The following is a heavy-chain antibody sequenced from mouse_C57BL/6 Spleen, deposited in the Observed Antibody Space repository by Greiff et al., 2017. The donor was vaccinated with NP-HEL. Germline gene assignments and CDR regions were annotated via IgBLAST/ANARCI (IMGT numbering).Heavy chain of an antibody. J-gene: IGHJ1*03. D-gene: IGHD2-4*01. CDR1: GYAFSSYW. Sequence: QVQLKQSGAELVKPGASVKISCKASGYAFSSYWMNWVKQRPGKGLEWIGQIYPGDGDTNYNGKFKGKATLTADKSSSTAYMQLSSLTSEDSAVYFCARSDYDEGWYFDVWGTGTTVTVSS. CDR3: ARSDYDEGWYFDV. V-gene: IGHV1-80*01. CDR2: IYPGDGDT.